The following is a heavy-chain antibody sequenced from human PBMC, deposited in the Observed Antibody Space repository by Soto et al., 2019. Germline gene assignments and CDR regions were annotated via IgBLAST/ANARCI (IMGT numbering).Heavy chain of an antibody. CDR2: IYSGGTT. CDR1: ECTVSNSF. CDR3: TRGRWYGMAV. J-gene: IGHJ6*02. V-gene: IGHV3-53*01. D-gene: IGHD6-13*01. Sequence: VGSLRLSCAASECTVSNSFMSWVRQAPGRGLEWVSSIYSGGTTHYADSVKGRFTISRDNSKSPLFLQMNSLRADDTAVYYCTRGRWYGMAVWGQGTTVPVSS.